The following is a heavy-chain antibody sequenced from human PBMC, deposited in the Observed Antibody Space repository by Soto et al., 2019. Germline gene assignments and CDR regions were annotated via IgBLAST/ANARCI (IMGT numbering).Heavy chain of an antibody. CDR3: ARDFIAASYYYYMDV. D-gene: IGHD6-13*01. CDR2: ISYDGSNE. CDR1: GSIFSSYS. V-gene: IGHV3-30*03. J-gene: IGHJ6*03. Sequence: GGSLRLSCAASGSIFSSYSMNWVRQAPGKGLEWVAIISYDGSNEYYADSVKGRFTISRDNAKNSMYLQMSSLRAEDTAVYYCARDFIAASYYYYMDVWGKGTTVTVSS.